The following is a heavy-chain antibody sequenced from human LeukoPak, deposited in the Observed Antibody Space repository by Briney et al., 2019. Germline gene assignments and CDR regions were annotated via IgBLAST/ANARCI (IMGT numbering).Heavy chain of an antibody. CDR2: IHYSGTT. CDR1: GVSIRGSNYY. Sequence: SETLCLTCNVSGVSIRGSNYYWGLIRQPPGKGLQWIGSIHYSGTTYYNPSLKSRVTISVDTSKNHFSLQLSSVSAADTAVYYCARTSSGPNWFDPWGQGTLVTVSS. J-gene: IGHJ5*02. CDR3: ARTSSGPNWFDP. V-gene: IGHV4-39*02. D-gene: IGHD3-22*01.